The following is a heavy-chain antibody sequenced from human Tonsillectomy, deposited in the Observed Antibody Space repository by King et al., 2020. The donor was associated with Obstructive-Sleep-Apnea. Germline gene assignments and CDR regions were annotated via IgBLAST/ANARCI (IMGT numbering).Heavy chain of an antibody. D-gene: IGHD1-26*01. CDR2: MYYSGST. CDR1: VGSSRSISYY. J-gene: IGHJ3*02. V-gene: IGHV4-39*07. CDR3: ARVATMDAFDI. Sequence: QLQESGPGLVKPSETLSLTCTVSVGSSRSISYYWGGIRQPPGKGLEWIGCMYYSGSTYYNPSLKSRVTISVDTSKNQFSLKLSSVTAADTAVYYCARVATMDAFDIWGQGTMVTVSS.